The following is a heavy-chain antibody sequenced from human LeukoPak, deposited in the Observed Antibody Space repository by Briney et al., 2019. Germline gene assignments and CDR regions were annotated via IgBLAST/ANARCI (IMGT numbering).Heavy chain of an antibody. D-gene: IGHD5-12*01. CDR3: ARDRGYSGYDGFDY. Sequence: SETLSLTCAVYGGSFSGYYWSWIRQPAGKGLEWIGRIYTSGSTNYNPSLKSRVTMSVDTSKNQFSLKLSSVTAADTAVYYCARDRGYSGYDGFDYWGQGTLVTVSS. V-gene: IGHV4-4*07. J-gene: IGHJ4*02. CDR2: IYTSGST. CDR1: GGSFSGYY.